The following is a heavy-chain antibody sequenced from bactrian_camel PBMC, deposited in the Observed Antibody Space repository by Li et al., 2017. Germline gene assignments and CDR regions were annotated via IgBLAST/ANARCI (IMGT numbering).Heavy chain of an antibody. V-gene: IGHV3S55*01. J-gene: IGHJ4*01. CDR1: GITSDSVC. CDR2: VNHDGST. D-gene: IGHD5*01. Sequence: HVQLVESGGGSVQAGGSLRLSCVFSGITSDSVCMGWFRQVSRSKREPVAVVNHDGSTRYADSVKGRFTISKENTKNTLYLQMAAMKPEDTAMYYCGADYPGFHRPEGCDLDFPYKGQGTQVTV.